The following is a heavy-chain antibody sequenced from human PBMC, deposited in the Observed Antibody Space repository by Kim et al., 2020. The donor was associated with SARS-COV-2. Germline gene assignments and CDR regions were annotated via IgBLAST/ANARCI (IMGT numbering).Heavy chain of an antibody. CDR1: GFTFSSYA. J-gene: IGHJ4*02. CDR3: AKDGLGGSYTPEVDY. CDR2: ISGSGGST. D-gene: IGHD1-26*01. Sequence: GGSLRLSCAASGFTFSSYAMSWVRQAPGKGLEWVSAISGSGGSTYYADSVKGRFTISRDNSKNTLYLQMNSLRAEDTSVYYCAKDGLGGSYTPEVDYWGQGTLVTVSS. V-gene: IGHV3-23*01.